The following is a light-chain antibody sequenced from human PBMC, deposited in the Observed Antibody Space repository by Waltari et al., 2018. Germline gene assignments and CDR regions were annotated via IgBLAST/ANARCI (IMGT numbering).Light chain of an antibody. CDR2: YND. J-gene: IGLJ2*01. V-gene: IGLV3-21*04. CDR3: QVWDSSSDHVV. CDR1: NIGSKS. Sequence: SYVLTQPPSVSVAPGKTASITCGGNNIGSKSVHWYQRKAGQAPELVIFYNDDRPSGIPWRFSGSNSGNTATLTISRVEAGDEADYYCQVWDSSSDHVVFGGGTKLTVL.